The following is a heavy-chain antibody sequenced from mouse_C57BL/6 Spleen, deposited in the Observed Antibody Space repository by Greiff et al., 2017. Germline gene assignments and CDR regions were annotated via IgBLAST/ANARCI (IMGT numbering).Heavy chain of an antibody. Sequence: QVQLQQSGPELVKPGASVKISCKASGYAFSSSWMNWVKQRPGKGLEWIGRIYPGDGDTNYNGKFKGKATLTADKSSSTAYMQLSSLTSEDSAVYFCARLYYDYDGSCDYWGQGTTLTVSA. D-gene: IGHD2-4*01. V-gene: IGHV1-82*01. J-gene: IGHJ2*01. CDR1: GYAFSSSW. CDR3: ARLYYDYDGSCDY. CDR2: IYPGDGDT.